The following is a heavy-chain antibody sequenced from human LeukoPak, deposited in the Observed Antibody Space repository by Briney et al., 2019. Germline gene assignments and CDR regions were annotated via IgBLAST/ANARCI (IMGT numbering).Heavy chain of an antibody. Sequence: ASVKVSCKASGYTFTGYYMHWARQAPGQGLEWMGRINPNSGGTNYAQKFQGRVTMTRDTSISTAYMELSRLRSDDTAVYYCARFSGRDGYNLAWGQGTLVTVSS. CDR1: GYTFTGYY. J-gene: IGHJ5*02. CDR3: ARFSGRDGYNLA. D-gene: IGHD5-24*01. V-gene: IGHV1-2*06. CDR2: INPNSGGT.